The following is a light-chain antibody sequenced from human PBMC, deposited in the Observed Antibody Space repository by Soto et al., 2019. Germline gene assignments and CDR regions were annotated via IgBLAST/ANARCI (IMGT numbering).Light chain of an antibody. V-gene: IGKV3-20*01. CDR2: GAS. Sequence: EIVLKQSPGTLSLSPGEIATLSCMASQSVRSTYLAWYQQKPGQAPRLLIYGASSRATGIPDRFSGTGSGTDFTLTISRLEPEDFAVYYFQPYVRSPTFGQRTKVEIK. J-gene: IGKJ1*01. CDR1: QSVRSTY. CDR3: QPYVRSPT.